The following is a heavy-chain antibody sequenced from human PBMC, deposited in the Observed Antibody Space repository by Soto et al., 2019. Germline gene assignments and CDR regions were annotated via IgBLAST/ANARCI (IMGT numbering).Heavy chain of an antibody. D-gene: IGHD2-2*02. CDR3: ARLQMLYGISKIAGWFDS. Sequence: PGGSLRLSCTASGLTFSNYGMTWVRQAPGKGLEWVSTSGGSGITTYYADSVKGRFTISRDNSGNTLNLQMNSLRADDTAVYNCARLQMLYGISKIAGWFDSWGQGTLVTVSS. CDR2: SGGSGITT. J-gene: IGHJ5*01. V-gene: IGHV3-23*01. CDR1: GLTFSNYG.